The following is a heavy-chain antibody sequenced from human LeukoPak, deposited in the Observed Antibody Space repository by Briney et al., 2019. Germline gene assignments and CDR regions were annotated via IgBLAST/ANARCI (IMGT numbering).Heavy chain of an antibody. J-gene: IGHJ5*02. CDR2: YYIDATT. CDR1: GFSVSNNY. CDR3: ARESIPSGWYLS. Sequence: GGSLRLSCAASGFSVSNNYMSWVRQAPAKGQEWVSTYYIDATTHYPDSVRGRFTISSDSSKNTLYLQMNSLRVEDTAIYYCARESIPSGWYLSWGQGTLVTVSS. D-gene: IGHD6-19*01. V-gene: IGHV3-53*01.